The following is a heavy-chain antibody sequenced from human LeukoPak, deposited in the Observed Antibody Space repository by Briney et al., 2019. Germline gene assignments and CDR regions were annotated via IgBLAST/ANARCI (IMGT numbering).Heavy chain of an antibody. J-gene: IGHJ3*02. CDR3: AKDTTAAFDI. CDR2: ISGSGGST. CDR1: GFTFSSYA. V-gene: IGHV3-23*01. Sequence: RGSLRLSCAASGFTFSSYAMSWVCQAPGKWLEWVSAISGSGGSTYYADSVKGRFTISRDNSKNTLYLQMNSLRAEDTAVYYCAKDTTAAFDIWGQGTMVTVSS. D-gene: IGHD1-1*01.